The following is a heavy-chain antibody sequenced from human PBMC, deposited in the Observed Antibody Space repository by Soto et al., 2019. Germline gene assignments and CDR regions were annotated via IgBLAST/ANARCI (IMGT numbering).Heavy chain of an antibody. J-gene: IGHJ2*01. D-gene: IGHD2-8*01. Sequence: QVHLQESGPGLVKPSETLSPTCAISGDSIGNFYWSWIRQPAGKGLESLGRLSASGRTNYSPSLQSRVTMSLDRSKNRFSLRLTSVSAADTAVYFCARGMGRYFDLWGRGTLVTVSS. CDR3: ARGMGRYFDL. CDR2: LSASGRT. V-gene: IGHV4-4*07. CDR1: GDSIGNFY.